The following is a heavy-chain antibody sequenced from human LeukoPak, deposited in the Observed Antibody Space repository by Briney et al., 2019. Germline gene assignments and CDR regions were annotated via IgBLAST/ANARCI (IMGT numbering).Heavy chain of an antibody. CDR1: GGSISSGGYY. J-gene: IGHJ5*02. D-gene: IGHD5-24*01. Sequence: PSQTLSLTCTVSGGSISSGGYYWSWIRQPPGKGLEWIGYIYHSGSTYYNPSLKSRVTISVDRSKNQFSLKLSSVTAADTAVYYCAREMATTLNWFDPWGQGTLVTVSS. CDR3: AREMATTLNWFDP. CDR2: IYHSGST. V-gene: IGHV4-30-2*01.